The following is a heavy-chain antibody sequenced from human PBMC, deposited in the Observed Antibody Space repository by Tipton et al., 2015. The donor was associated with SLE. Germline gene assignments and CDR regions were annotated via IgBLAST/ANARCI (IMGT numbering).Heavy chain of an antibody. CDR2: IYTSGST. CDR1: GGSISSYY. Sequence: TLSLTCTVSGGSISSYYWSWIRQPAGKGLEWIGRIYTSGSTNYNPSLKSRVTISVDTSKNQFSLKLSSVTAADTAVYYCARGPYYYDMGRAFDIWGQGTMVTVSS. J-gene: IGHJ3*02. CDR3: ARGPYYYDMGRAFDI. D-gene: IGHD3-22*01. V-gene: IGHV4-4*07.